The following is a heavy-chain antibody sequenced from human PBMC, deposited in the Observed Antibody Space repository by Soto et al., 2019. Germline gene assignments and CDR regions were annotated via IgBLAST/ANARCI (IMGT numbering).Heavy chain of an antibody. CDR1: GGSVISSSYY. J-gene: IGHJ4*02. Sequence: SETLSLTCTVSGGSVISSSYYWGWVRQPPGKGLEWIGSVYYSGSTYYNPSLESRVTISVDKSKYQFSPKLMSLSAADTAVYYCGRREGLATISYYFDYWGQGALVTVSS. CDR2: VYYSGST. CDR3: GRREGLATISYYFDY. V-gene: IGHV4-39*01. D-gene: IGHD3-9*01.